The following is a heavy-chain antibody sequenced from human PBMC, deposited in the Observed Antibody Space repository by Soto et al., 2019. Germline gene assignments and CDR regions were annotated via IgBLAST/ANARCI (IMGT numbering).Heavy chain of an antibody. CDR3: ARARPPFNWFDR. CDR2: INLNSGDT. J-gene: IGHJ5*02. CDR1: GYTFTDYY. Sequence: GASVKVSCKASGYTFTDYYMEWILQAPGQGLEWMGWINLNSGDTNFAQQFQGRVTMTRDTSITTAYMDLTRLRSDDTAVYYCARARPPFNWFDRWGQGTLVTVSS. V-gene: IGHV1-2*02. D-gene: IGHD6-6*01.